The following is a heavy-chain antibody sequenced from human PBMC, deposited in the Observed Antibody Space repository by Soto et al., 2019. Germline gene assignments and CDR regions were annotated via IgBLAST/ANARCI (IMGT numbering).Heavy chain of an antibody. J-gene: IGHJ4*02. CDR3: ARLGGVIAASDFDY. CDR1: GGSIGSYY. CDR2: IYYSGST. V-gene: IGHV4-59*08. D-gene: IGHD2-15*01. Sequence: SETLSLTCTVSGGSIGSYYWSWIRQPPGKGLEWIGYIYYSGSTNYNPPLESRVTMSLQTSKNQFSLNLTSVTAADTAVYYCARLGGVIAASDFDYWGQGALVTVSS.